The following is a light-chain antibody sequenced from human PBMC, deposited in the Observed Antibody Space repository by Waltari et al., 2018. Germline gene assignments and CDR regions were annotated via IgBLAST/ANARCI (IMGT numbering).Light chain of an antibody. CDR2: GAC. CDR3: QQYGSSPLT. J-gene: IGKJ4*01. CDR1: QSVSSSY. Sequence: EIVLTQSPGTLSLSPGERATVSCRASQSVSSSYLAWYQQKPGQAPRPLMYGACSRATGIPDRFSGSGSETDFTLTISGLEPEDFAVYYCQQYGSSPLTFGGGTKVEIK. V-gene: IGKV3-20*01.